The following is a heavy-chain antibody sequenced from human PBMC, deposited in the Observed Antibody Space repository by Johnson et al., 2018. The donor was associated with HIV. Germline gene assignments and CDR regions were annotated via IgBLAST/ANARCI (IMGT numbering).Heavy chain of an antibody. CDR3: ASRYGDYGFGAFDI. J-gene: IGHJ3*02. CDR1: GFTFSSNY. D-gene: IGHD4-17*01. V-gene: IGHV3-66*01. CDR2: IYSGGST. Sequence: VQLVESGGGVVQPGRSLRLSCAASGFTFSSNYMSWVRQAPGKGLEWVSVIYSGGSTYYADSVKGRFTISRDNSKNTLYLHMNSLRAEDTAVYYCASRYGDYGFGAFDIWGQGTMVTVSS.